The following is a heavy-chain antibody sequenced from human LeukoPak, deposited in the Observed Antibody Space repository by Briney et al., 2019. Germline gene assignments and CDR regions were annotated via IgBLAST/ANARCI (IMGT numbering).Heavy chain of an antibody. J-gene: IGHJ5*02. CDR2: IYPGDSDT. Sequence: TGESLKISCQASGYTFNNYWIGWVRQMPGKGLEWMGIIYPGDSDTRYSPSFQGQVTISADKSISTAYLQWSSLKASDTAMYYCARRLGYCSSTSCPRSRFDPWGQGTLVTVSS. V-gene: IGHV5-51*01. D-gene: IGHD2-2*01. CDR1: GYTFNNYW. CDR3: ARRLGYCSSTSCPRSRFDP.